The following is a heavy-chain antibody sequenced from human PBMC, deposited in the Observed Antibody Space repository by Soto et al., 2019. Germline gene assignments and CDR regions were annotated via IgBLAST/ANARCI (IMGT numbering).Heavy chain of an antibody. Sequence: EVQLVESGGGLVKPGGSLRLSCAASGFTFSSYSMNWVRQAPGKGLEWVSSISSSSSYIYYADSVKGRFTISRDNPKNTLYRRMNSLGAEDTAVYYCASRYSGYDQFDYWGQGTLVTVSS. CDR1: GFTFSSYS. CDR3: ASRYSGYDQFDY. J-gene: IGHJ4*02. D-gene: IGHD5-12*01. V-gene: IGHV3-21*01. CDR2: ISSSSSYI.